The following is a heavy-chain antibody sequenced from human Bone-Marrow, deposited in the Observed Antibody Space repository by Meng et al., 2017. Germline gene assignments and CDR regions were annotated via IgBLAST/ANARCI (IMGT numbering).Heavy chain of an antibody. V-gene: IGHV4-31*03. CDR2: ICYTGSS. CDR3: ARDRHYDVSTGYGWFDP. Sequence: QKQLHDSDPQLCQPSRTVSPTYTFSAGSITSANHYWTLVRQYPRKGREGIVSICYTGSSYYNPSLKSRNYIAIDTSKNQFSLKLNSVTAADTAVYYCARDRHYDVSTGYGWFDPWGQGTLVTVSS. CDR1: AGSITSANHY. D-gene: IGHD3-9*01. J-gene: IGHJ5*02.